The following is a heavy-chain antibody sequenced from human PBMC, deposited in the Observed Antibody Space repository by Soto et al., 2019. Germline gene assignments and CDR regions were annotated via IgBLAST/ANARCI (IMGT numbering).Heavy chain of an antibody. D-gene: IGHD3-22*01. CDR1: GFTFSTYS. V-gene: IGHV3-64D*06. J-gene: IGHJ4*02. CDR2: IRNNGVST. Sequence: GGSLRLSCTASGFTFSTYSMHWVRQAPGKGLEFVSVIRNNGVSTYYADSVKGRFTISRDNSNNTLSLQMRSLRPEDTAVYYRVKGGTSVSSAGFDYSGMGTLVTVSS. CDR3: VKGGTSVSSAGFDY.